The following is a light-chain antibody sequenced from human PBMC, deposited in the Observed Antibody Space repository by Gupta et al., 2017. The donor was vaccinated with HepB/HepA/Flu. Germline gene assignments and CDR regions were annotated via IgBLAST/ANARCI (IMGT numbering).Light chain of an antibody. V-gene: IGKV3-15*01. J-gene: IGKJ4*01. CDR3: QQDLKWPLT. Sequence: IVLTQSPATLSVSPGEGATLSCRATESVGSQLAWYQRKPGQAPRLVIYGISTRATGIPARFSGSGSGTEFSLTISSLQSEDFAHYYCQQDLKWPLTFGGGTKVEIK. CDR1: ESVGSQ. CDR2: GIS.